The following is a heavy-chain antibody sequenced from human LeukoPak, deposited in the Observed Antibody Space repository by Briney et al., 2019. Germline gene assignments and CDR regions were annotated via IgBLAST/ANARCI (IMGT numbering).Heavy chain of an antibody. D-gene: IGHD3-22*01. Sequence: KSSETLSLTCAVYGGSFSGYYWSWIRQPPGKGLEWIGEINHSGSTNYNPSLKSRVTISVDTSKNQFSLKLSSVTAADTAVYYCATGTYYYDSSGYDSYFDYWGQGTLVTVSS. CDR2: INHSGST. J-gene: IGHJ4*02. CDR1: GGSFSGYY. V-gene: IGHV4-34*01. CDR3: ATGTYYYDSSGYDSYFDY.